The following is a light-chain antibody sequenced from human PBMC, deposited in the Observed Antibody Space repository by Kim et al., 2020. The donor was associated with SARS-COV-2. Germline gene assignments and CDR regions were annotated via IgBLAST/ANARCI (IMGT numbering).Light chain of an antibody. CDR3: QVWDSSSDHVV. J-gene: IGLJ2*01. CDR1: NIGSKT. CDR2: YDS. V-gene: IGLV3-21*04. Sequence: ATGKTARITCGGNNIGSKTVHWYQQKPGQAPVLVIYYDSDRPSGIPERFSGSKSGNTATLTISRVEAGDEADYYCQVWDSSSDHVVFGGGTKLTVL.